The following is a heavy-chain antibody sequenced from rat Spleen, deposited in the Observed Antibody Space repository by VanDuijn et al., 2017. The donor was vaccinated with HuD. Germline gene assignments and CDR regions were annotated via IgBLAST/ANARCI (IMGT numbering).Heavy chain of an antibody. CDR1: GFTFTNSG. J-gene: IGHJ2*01. V-gene: IGHV5-19*01. CDR2: ISPSGGST. Sequence: EVQLVESGGGLVQPGRSMKLSCVASGFTFTNSGIHWIRQAPAKGLEWVSSISPSGGSTYYRDSVKGRFTISRDNAKSTLYLQMNSLRSEDTATYYCARHPYGGHGDYWGQGVMVTVSS. CDR3: ARHPYGGHGDY. D-gene: IGHD1-11*01.